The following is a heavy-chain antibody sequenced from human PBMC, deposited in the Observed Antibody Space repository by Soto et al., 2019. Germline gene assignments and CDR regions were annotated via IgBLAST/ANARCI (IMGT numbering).Heavy chain of an antibody. CDR1: GGAISGYY. D-gene: IGHD3-3*01. CDR3: ARGQRFSDWFDP. V-gene: IGHV4-4*07. Sequence: SETLSLTCFGTGGAISGYYWTWIRQSDGEGLEWIGRIYSSGSTNYNPSLKSRVTISLDTSMNYFSLRLSSVTAADTAVYYCARGQRFSDWFDPWGQGTLGTVSS. CDR2: IYSSGST. J-gene: IGHJ5*02.